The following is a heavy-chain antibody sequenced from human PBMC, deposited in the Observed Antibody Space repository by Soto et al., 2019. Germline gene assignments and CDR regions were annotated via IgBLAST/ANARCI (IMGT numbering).Heavy chain of an antibody. CDR2: ISNNGGRT. CDR1: GLTFSSYA. D-gene: IGHD3-22*01. Sequence: GGSLRLSCSASGLTFSSYAMYWVRQAPGKGLEYVSAISNNGGRTFYADSVKGRFIISRDNSKNTLDLQMNSLRPEDTAVYYCVKEAYYYDSSDYLRGAFDIWGQGTTVTVSS. V-gene: IGHV3-64D*06. CDR3: VKEAYYYDSSDYLRGAFDI. J-gene: IGHJ3*02.